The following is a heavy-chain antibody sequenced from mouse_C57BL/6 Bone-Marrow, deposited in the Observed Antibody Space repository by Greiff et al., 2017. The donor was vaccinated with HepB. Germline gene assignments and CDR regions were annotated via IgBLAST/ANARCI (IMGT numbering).Heavy chain of an antibody. Sequence: LVESGAELARPGASVKLSCKASGYTFTSYGISWVKQRTGQGLEWIGEIYPRSGNTYYNEKFKGKATLTADKSSSTAYMELRSLTSEDSAVYFCARWITTVVATNAYWGQGTLVTVSA. CDR1: GYTFTSYG. D-gene: IGHD1-1*01. V-gene: IGHV1-81*01. J-gene: IGHJ3*01. CDR2: IYPRSGNT. CDR3: ARWITTVVATNAY.